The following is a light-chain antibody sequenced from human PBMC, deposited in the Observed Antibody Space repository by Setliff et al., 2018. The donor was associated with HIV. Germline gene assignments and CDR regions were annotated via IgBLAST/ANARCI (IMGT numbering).Light chain of an antibody. CDR3: AAWDDSLNGPV. V-gene: IGLV1-44*01. J-gene: IGLJ3*02. CDR2: NIN. CDR1: NSNIGSNT. Sequence: VLTQPPSASGTPGQRVTISCSGSNSNIGSNTVNWYQQLPGTAPKLLIYNINQRPSGAPDRFSGSKSGTSASLAISGLQSEDEADYYCAAWDDSLNGPVFGGGTKVTVL.